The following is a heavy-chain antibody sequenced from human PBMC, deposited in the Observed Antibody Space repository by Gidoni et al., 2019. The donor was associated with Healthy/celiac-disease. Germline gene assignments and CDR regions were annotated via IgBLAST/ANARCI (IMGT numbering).Heavy chain of an antibody. V-gene: IGHV3-9*01. Sequence: EVQLVESGGGLVQPGRSLRLSWAASGITFDDYAMHWFRQAPGKGLEWVSGISWNSGSIGYADSVKGRFTTSRDNAKNSLYLQMNRLSAEDTALYYCAKDFGGNFDYWGQGTLVTVSS. CDR1: GITFDDYA. D-gene: IGHD2-15*01. CDR2: ISWNSGSI. CDR3: AKDFGGNFDY. J-gene: IGHJ4*02.